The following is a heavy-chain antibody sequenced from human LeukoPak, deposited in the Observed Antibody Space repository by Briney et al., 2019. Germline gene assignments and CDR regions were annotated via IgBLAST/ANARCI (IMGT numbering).Heavy chain of an antibody. CDR3: ARGFVMRRWNLDY. CDR2: INHSGST. Sequence: PSETLSLTCNVSGGSISSGSYYWSWIRQPPGKGLEWIGEINHSGSTNYNPSLKSRVTISVDTSKNQFSLKLSSVTAADTAVYYCARGFVMRRWNLDYWGQGTLVTVSS. CDR1: GGSISSGSYY. V-gene: IGHV4-39*07. J-gene: IGHJ4*02. D-gene: IGHD3-16*01.